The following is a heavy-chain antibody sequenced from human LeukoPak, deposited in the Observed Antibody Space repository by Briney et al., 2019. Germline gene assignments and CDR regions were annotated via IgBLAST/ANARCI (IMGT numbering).Heavy chain of an antibody. D-gene: IGHD3-10*01. CDR2: IYPGDSDT. CDR3: ARCSITMFRGQYWFDP. CDR1: GYSFTSYW. J-gene: IGHJ5*02. Sequence: RGESLKISCKGSGYSFTSYWIGWVRQMPGKGLEWMGIIYPGDSDTRYSPSFQGQVTISADKSISTAYLQWSSLKASDTAMYYCARCSITMFRGQYWFDPWGQGTLVTVSS. V-gene: IGHV5-51*01.